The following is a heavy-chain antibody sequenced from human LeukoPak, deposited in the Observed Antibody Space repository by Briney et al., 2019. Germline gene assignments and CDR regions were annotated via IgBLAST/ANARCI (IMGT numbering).Heavy chain of an antibody. CDR1: GGSISSYY. CDR3: ARVLRSSGSYHFDY. D-gene: IGHD3-10*01. Sequence: PSETLSLTCTVSGGSISSYYWSWIRQPAGKGLEWIGRIYTSGSTNYNPSLKSRVTISVDMSKNQFSLNLRSVTAADTAVYYCARVLRSSGSYHFDYWGQGTLVTVSS. CDR2: IYTSGST. V-gene: IGHV4-4*07. J-gene: IGHJ4*02.